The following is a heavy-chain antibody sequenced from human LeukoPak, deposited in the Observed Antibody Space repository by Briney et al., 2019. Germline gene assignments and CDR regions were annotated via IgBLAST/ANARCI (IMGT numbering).Heavy chain of an antibody. D-gene: IGHD1-1*01. CDR2: MSPNSGNT. CDR1: GYTFTSQD. V-gene: IGHV1-8*01. J-gene: IGHJ4*02. Sequence: ASVKVSCKASGYTFTSQDINWVRQATGQGLEWMGWMSPNSGNTGYAQKFQGRVITTRDTSINTAYMELYSLRSDDTAVYYCARGYSSTMRTTGNDYWGQGTLVTVSS. CDR3: ARGYSSTMRTTGNDY.